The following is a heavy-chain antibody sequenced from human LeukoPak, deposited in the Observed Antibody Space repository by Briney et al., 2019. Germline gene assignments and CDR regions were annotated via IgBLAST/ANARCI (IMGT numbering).Heavy chain of an antibody. D-gene: IGHD1-26*01. CDR3: ARSSPSYHFDY. V-gene: IGHV3-74*01. J-gene: IGHJ4*02. CDR1: GFTFSSYW. Sequence: PGGSLRLSCAASGFTFSSYWMHWVRQAPGKGLGWVSRINSDGSSTSYADSVKGRLTISRDNAKNTLYLQMNSLRAEDTAVYYCARSSPSYHFDYWGQGTLVTVSS. CDR2: INSDGSST.